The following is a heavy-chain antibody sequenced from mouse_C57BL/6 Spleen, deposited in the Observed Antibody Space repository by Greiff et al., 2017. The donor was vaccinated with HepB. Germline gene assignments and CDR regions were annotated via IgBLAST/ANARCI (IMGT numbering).Heavy chain of an antibody. J-gene: IGHJ2*01. CDR2: IYPGSGNT. CDR3: ARDHGNYFDY. D-gene: IGHD2-1*01. Sequence: VKLQESGPELVKPGASVKISCKASGYSFTSYYIHWVKQRPGQGLEWIGWIYPGSGNTKYNEKFKGKATLTADTSSSTAYMQLSSLTSEDSAVYYCARDHGNYFDYWGQGTTLTVSS. CDR1: GYSFTSYY. V-gene: IGHV1-66*01.